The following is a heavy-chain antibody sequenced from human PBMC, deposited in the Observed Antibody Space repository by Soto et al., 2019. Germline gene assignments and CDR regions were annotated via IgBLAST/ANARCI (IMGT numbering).Heavy chain of an antibody. J-gene: IGHJ3*02. CDR3: TRVSLAHDAFDI. Sequence: QVQLVQSGAEVKKPGASVKVSCKASGYTFTGQYMHWVRQAPGQGLEWMGWISPNSGGTKYAQKFQGRVTITRDTSSSTAHMELSRLMTDDTAIYYCTRVSLAHDAFDIWGQGTMVTVSS. CDR1: GYTFTGQY. V-gene: IGHV1-2*02. CDR2: ISPNSGGT.